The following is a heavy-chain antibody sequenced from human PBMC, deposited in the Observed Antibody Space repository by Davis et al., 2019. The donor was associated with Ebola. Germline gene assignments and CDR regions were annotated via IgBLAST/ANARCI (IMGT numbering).Heavy chain of an antibody. D-gene: IGHD2-21*01. Sequence: PGGSLRLSCAASGFTFSDYHMDWVRQAPEKGLEWVARIRNKIQSHTTEYAASVKGRFTSSRDDSKNSLYLQMNSLKIEDTAMYYCVKDSQKHAFDYWGQGTLVTVSS. CDR3: VKDSQKHAFDY. J-gene: IGHJ4*02. CDR2: IRNKIQSHTT. CDR1: GFTFSDYH. V-gene: IGHV3-72*01.